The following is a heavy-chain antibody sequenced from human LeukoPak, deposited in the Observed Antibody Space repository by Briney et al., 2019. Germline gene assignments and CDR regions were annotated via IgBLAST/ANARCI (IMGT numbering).Heavy chain of an antibody. Sequence: ASVKVSCKASGYTFITYYIHWVRQAPGQGLEWMGIINLNGGTTSYAQKFQGRVTMTRDTSTSTVYMELSSLRSDDTAMYYCARESPPNWFDPWGQGTLVTVSS. V-gene: IGHV1-46*01. CDR2: INLNGGTT. CDR3: ARESPPNWFDP. J-gene: IGHJ5*02. CDR1: GYTFITYY.